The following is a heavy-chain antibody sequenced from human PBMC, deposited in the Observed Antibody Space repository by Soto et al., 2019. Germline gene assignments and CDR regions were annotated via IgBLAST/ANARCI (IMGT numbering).Heavy chain of an antibody. D-gene: IGHD3-10*01. Sequence: QVQLVQSGAEVKKPGASVKVSCKASGYTFTSYYMHWVRQAPGQGLEWMGIINPSGGSTSYAQKFQGRVTMTRDTATSTVYMELSSLRSEDTAVYYCARDGLWFGDLSGGWCDYWGQGTLVTVSS. V-gene: IGHV1-46*03. CDR1: GYTFTSYY. CDR2: INPSGGST. CDR3: ARDGLWFGDLSGGWCDY. J-gene: IGHJ4*02.